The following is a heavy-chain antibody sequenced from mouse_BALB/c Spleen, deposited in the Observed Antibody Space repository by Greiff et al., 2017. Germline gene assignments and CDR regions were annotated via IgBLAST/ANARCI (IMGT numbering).Heavy chain of an antibody. CDR3: ARDLYYGNLRGKKYYAMDY. CDR1: GYTFSSYW. D-gene: IGHD2-1*01. J-gene: IGHJ4*01. V-gene: IGHV1-9*01. Sequence: VQLQQSGAELMKPGASVKISCKATGYTFSSYWIEWVKQRPGHGLEWIGEILPGSGSTNYNEKFKGKATLTADTSSNTAYMQLSSLTSEDSAVYYCARDLYYGNLRGKKYYAMDYWGQGTSVTVSS. CDR2: ILPGSGST.